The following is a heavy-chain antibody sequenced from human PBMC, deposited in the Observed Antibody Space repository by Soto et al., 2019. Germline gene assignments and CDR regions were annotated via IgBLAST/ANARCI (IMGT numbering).Heavy chain of an antibody. J-gene: IGHJ6*02. CDR3: ARDVSFHYYDSSGYLAQYYGMDV. CDR2: ISAYNGNT. CDR1: GYTFTSYG. V-gene: IGHV1-18*01. Sequence: ASVKVSCKASGYTFTSYGISWVRQAPGQGLEWMGWISAYNGNTNYAQKLQGRVTMTTDTSTSTAYMELRSLRSDDTAVYYCARDVSFHYYDSSGYLAQYYGMDVWGQGTTVTVSS. D-gene: IGHD3-22*01.